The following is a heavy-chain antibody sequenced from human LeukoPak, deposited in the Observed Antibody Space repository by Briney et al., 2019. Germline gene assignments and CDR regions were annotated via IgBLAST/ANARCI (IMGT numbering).Heavy chain of an antibody. CDR1: GYTFTSYY. V-gene: IGHV1-46*01. Sequence: ASVKVSCKASGYTFTSYYMHWVRQAPGQGLEWMGIINPSGGSTSYAQKFQGRVTMTRDTSTSTVYMELSSLRSEDTAVYYCSRAVAFGYLLRYWGQGTLVTVSS. CDR3: SRAVAFGYLLRY. D-gene: IGHD3-16*01. CDR2: INPSGGST. J-gene: IGHJ4*02.